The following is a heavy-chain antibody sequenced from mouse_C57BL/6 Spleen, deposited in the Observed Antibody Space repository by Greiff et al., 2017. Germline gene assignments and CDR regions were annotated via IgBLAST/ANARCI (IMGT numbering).Heavy chain of an antibody. Sequence: VQLQQSGPELVKPGASVKIPCKASGYTFTDYNMDWVKQSHGKSLEWIGDINPNNGGTIYNQKFKGKATLTVDKSSSTAYMELRSRTSEDTAVYYCARNYYGSSYEGYFDVWGTGTTVTVSS. CDR2: INPNNGGT. D-gene: IGHD1-1*01. CDR1: GYTFTDYN. V-gene: IGHV1-18*01. J-gene: IGHJ1*03. CDR3: ARNYYGSSYEGYFDV.